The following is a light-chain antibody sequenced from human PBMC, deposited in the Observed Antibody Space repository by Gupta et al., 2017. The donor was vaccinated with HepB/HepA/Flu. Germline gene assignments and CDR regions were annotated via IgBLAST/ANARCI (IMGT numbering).Light chain of an antibody. CDR1: QSVNNY. CDR3: QQRSNWPHT. Sequence: IVLTQSPATLSLSPGERATLSCRASQSVNNYLVWYQQKPGQAPRLLFYDASTRATGIPGRFSGSGSGTDFTLTISSLEPEEFAVYYCQQRSNWPHTFGHGTKVDIK. V-gene: IGKV3-11*01. J-gene: IGKJ3*01. CDR2: DAS.